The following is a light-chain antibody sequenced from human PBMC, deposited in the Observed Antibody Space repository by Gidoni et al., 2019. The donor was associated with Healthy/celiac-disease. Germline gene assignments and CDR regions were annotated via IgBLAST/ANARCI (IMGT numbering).Light chain of an antibody. CDR1: QSVSSSY. J-gene: IGKJ3*01. CDR3: QQYGSSPH. CDR2: GAS. V-gene: IGKV3-20*01. Sequence: EIVLTQSPGTLSLSPGERATLSCRASQSVSSSYLAWYQQKPGQAPRLLIYGASSRATGFPDRFSGSGSGTDFTLTISRLEPEDFAVYYCQQYGSSPHFGPGTKVDIK.